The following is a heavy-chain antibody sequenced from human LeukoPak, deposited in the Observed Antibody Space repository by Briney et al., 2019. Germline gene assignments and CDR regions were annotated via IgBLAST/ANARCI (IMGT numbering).Heavy chain of an antibody. CDR1: GFTFSSYA. Sequence: SGGSLRLSCAASGFTFSSYAMSWVRQAPGKGLEWVSGISGSGGSTYYADSVKGRFTISRDNSKNTLYLQMNSLRAEDTAVYYCAKDRRVIVVVVAAYYFDYWGQGTLVTVSS. V-gene: IGHV3-23*01. CDR2: ISGSGGST. CDR3: AKDRRVIVVVVAAYYFDY. J-gene: IGHJ4*02. D-gene: IGHD2-15*01.